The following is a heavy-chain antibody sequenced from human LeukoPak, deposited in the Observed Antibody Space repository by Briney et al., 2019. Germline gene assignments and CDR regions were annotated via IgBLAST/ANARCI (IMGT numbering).Heavy chain of an antibody. CDR1: GYTFTSYD. CDR2: MNPNSGNT. V-gene: IGHV1-8*01. CDR3: ARTTVVTRGQTATTYYYYMDV. J-gene: IGHJ6*03. Sequence: ASVKVSCKASGYTFTSYDINWVRQATGQGLGWMGWMNPNSGNTGYAQKFQGRVTMTRNTSISTAYMELSSLRSEDTAVYYCARTTVVTRGQTATTYYYYMDVWGKGTTVTISS. D-gene: IGHD4-23*01.